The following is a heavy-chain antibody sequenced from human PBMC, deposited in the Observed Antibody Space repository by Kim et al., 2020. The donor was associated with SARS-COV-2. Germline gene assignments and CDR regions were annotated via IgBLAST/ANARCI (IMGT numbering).Heavy chain of an antibody. CDR3: CAWHVRGDGFFY. Sequence: YQDSVKGRLSGSRENSKNTVYLQMSSLRAEDTALYYCCAWHVRGDGFFYWGQGTLVTVSS. J-gene: IGHJ4*02. V-gene: IGHV3-23*01. D-gene: IGHD3-3*01.